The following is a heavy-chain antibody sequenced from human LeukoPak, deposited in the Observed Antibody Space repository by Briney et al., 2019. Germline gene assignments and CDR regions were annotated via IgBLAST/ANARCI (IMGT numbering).Heavy chain of an antibody. V-gene: IGHV3-21*01. CDR2: ISSSSSYI. Sequence: GGSLRLSCAASGFTFSSYSTNWVRQAPGKGLEWVSSISSSSSYIYYADSVKGRFTISRDNAKNSLYLQMNSLRAEDTAVYYCAPVGARYYFDYWGQGTLVTVSS. J-gene: IGHJ4*02. D-gene: IGHD1-26*01. CDR1: GFTFSSYS. CDR3: APVGARYYFDY.